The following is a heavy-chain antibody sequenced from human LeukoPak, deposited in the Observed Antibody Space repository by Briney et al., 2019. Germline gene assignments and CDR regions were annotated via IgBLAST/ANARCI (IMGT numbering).Heavy chain of an antibody. D-gene: IGHD2/OR15-2a*01. CDR2: ISWDSNVI. V-gene: IGHV3-9*03. CDR1: GVSFYDYA. Sequence: PGGSLRLSCAASGVSFYDYAMHWGRQAPGKGLEWVSLISWDSNVIDYADSVKGRFTISRDNAKNSLYLQMRNLRAEDMGFYYCAKGGIIYVESYFYYMDVWGKGTPVTVSS. J-gene: IGHJ6*03. CDR3: AKGGIIYVESYFYYMDV.